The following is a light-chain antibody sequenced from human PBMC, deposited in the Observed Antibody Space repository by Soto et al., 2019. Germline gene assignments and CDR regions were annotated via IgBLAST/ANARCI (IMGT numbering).Light chain of an antibody. CDR2: DTS. V-gene: IGKV3-11*01. CDR3: HQRNK. CDR1: QFLSSY. J-gene: IGKJ5*01. Sequence: EIVLTQSPATLPLSPVERATLSCRASQFLSSYLAWYQQIPGQPPRLLIYDTSNRVTGIPARFSGSRSGTDFTLTISSLEPEDFAVYFCHQRNKFGQGTRLEIK.